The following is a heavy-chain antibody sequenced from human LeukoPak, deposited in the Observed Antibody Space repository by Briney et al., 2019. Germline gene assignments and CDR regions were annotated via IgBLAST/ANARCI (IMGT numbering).Heavy chain of an antibody. J-gene: IGHJ4*02. CDR3: ARELSYGDYGDY. CDR1: GFTFSTYG. Sequence: GRSLRLSCAASGFTFSTYGMHWVRQAPGKGLEWVAVIWYDGSNKYYADSVKGRFTISRDNSKNTLYLQMNSLRAEDTAVYYCARELSYGDYGDYWGQGTLVTVSS. V-gene: IGHV3-33*01. CDR2: IWYDGSNK. D-gene: IGHD4-17*01.